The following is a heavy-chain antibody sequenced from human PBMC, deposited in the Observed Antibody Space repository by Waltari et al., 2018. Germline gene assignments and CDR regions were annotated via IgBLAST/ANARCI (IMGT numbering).Heavy chain of an antibody. J-gene: IGHJ3*02. CDR2: IYYSGST. V-gene: IGHV4-30-4*08. D-gene: IGHD2-21*02. Sequence: QVQLQESGPGLVKPSQTLSLTCTVSGGSISSGDYSWSWIRQPPGKGLEWIGYIYYSGSTYYNQSLKSRVTISVDTSKNQFSLKLSSVTAADTAVYYCARVVSTDDAFDIWGQGTMVTVSS. CDR3: ARVVSTDDAFDI. CDR1: GGSISSGDYS.